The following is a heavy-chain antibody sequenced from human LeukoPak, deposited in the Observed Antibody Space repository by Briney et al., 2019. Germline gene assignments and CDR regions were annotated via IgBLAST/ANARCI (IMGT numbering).Heavy chain of an antibody. J-gene: IGHJ4*02. CDR2: IIPIFGTA. Sequence: ASVKVSCKASGGTFSSYAISWVRQAPRQGLEWMGGIIPIFGTANYAQKFQGRVTITADEPTSTAYMELSSLRSEDTAVYYCARGVSGYYYVGFDYWGQGTLVTVSS. V-gene: IGHV1-69*13. CDR1: GGTFSSYA. CDR3: ARGVSGYYYVGFDY. D-gene: IGHD3-22*01.